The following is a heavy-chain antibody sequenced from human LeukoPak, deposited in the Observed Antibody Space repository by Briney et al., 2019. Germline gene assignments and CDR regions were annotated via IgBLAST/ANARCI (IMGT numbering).Heavy chain of an antibody. CDR2: TFYRPKWYR. J-gene: IGHJ4*02. CDR3: ARDKGGYDPFDY. Sequence: SQTLSLTCAISGDSVSSHKAAWNWIRQSPSRGLEWLGRTFYRPKWYREYAVSVKSRITINPDTSKNQFSLQLNSVTPEDTSVYYCARDKGGYDPFDYWGQGTLVTVSS. CDR1: GDSVSSHKAA. V-gene: IGHV6-1*01. D-gene: IGHD5-12*01.